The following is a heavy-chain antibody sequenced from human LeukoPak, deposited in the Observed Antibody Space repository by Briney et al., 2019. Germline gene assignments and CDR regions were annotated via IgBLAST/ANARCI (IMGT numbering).Heavy chain of an antibody. Sequence: GGSLRLSCAASGFTFSSYWMSWVRQAPGKGLEWVATIKQDRSQKEYVDSVKGRFTISRDNAKNSLYLQMNSLRAEDTAVYYCARDPTVTNFHDAFDIWGQGTMVTVSS. CDR2: IKQDRSQK. CDR3: ARDPTVTNFHDAFDI. CDR1: GFTFSSYW. J-gene: IGHJ3*02. D-gene: IGHD4-17*01. V-gene: IGHV3-7*05.